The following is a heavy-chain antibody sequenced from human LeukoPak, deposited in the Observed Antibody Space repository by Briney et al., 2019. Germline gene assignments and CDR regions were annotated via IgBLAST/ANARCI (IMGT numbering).Heavy chain of an antibody. CDR2: ISAYNDNT. J-gene: IGHJ6*02. CDR1: GYTFSSYG. D-gene: IGHD6-25*01. V-gene: IGHV1-18*01. Sequence: ASVKVSCKASGYTFSSYGISWVRQAPGQGLEWMGWISAYNDNTNYAQKLQGRVTMTTDTSTSTAYMELRSPRSDDTAVYYCARDTYSSDWPKYSYYAMDLWGQGTTVTVSS. CDR3: ARDTYSSDWPKYSYYAMDL.